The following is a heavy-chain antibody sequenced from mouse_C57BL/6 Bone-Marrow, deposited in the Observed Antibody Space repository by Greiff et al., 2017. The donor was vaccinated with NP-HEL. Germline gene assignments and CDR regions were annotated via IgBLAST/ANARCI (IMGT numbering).Heavy chain of an antibody. CDR1: GFNIKDDY. V-gene: IGHV14-4*01. CDR2: IDPENGDT. J-gene: IGHJ2*01. Sequence: VQLQQSGAELVRPGASVKLSCTASGFNIKDDYMHWVKQRPEQGLEWIGWIDPENGDTEYASKFQGKATITADTSSNTAYLQLSSLTSEDTAVYYCTENSYFDYWGPGTTLTVSS. CDR3: TENSYFDY.